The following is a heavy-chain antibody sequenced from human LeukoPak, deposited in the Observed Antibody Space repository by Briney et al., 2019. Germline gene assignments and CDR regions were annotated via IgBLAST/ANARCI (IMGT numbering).Heavy chain of an antibody. CDR2: IRSSGTTI. CDR3: ARDIEAAGLFLDY. V-gene: IGHV3-11*04. D-gene: IGHD6-13*01. CDR1: GFTFSDYY. Sequence: KPGGSLRLSCVASGFTFSDYYMSWIRQAPGKGLEWVSYIRSSGTTIHYADSVKGRFTISRDNAKNSLYLQMNSLRAEDTAVYYCARDIEAAGLFLDYWGQGTLVTVSS. J-gene: IGHJ4*02.